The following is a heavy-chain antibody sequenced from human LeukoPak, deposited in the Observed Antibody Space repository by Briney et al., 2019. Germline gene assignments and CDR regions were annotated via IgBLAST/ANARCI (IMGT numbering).Heavy chain of an antibody. D-gene: IGHD3-22*01. CDR2: IIPIFGTA. V-gene: IGHV1-69*13. J-gene: IGHJ4*02. CDR1: GYTFTSYG. CDR3: ARGLYYYDSSGYYYNFDY. Sequence: ASVKVSCKASGYTFTSYGISWVRQAPGQGLEWMGGIIPIFGTANYAQKFQGRVTITADESTSTAYMELSSLRSEDTAVYYCARGLYYYDSSGYYYNFDYWGQGTLVTVSS.